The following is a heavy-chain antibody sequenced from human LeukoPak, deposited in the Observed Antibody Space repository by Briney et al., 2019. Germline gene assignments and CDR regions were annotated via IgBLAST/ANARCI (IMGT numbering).Heavy chain of an antibody. Sequence: GGSLRLSCAASGFTFSRYWMTWVRQAPGKGLEWVAIIKQDGNDKYYVDSAKGRFTISRDNARKSLYLQMNSLRAEDTAVYYCASTNVYYYGSGTDYWGPGTLVTVSS. CDR3: ASTNVYYYGSGTDY. CDR2: IKQDGNDK. D-gene: IGHD3-10*01. J-gene: IGHJ4*02. CDR1: GFTFSRYW. V-gene: IGHV3-7*01.